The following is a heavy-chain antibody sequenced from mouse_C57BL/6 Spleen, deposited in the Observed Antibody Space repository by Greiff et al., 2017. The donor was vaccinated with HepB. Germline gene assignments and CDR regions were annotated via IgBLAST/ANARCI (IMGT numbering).Heavy chain of an antibody. V-gene: IGHV1-7*01. D-gene: IGHD1-1*01. J-gene: IGHJ2*01. CDR1: GYTFTSYW. CDR3: AREESFITTVVAPFDY. CDR2: INPSSGYT. Sequence: VQLQQSGAELAKPGASVKLSCKASGYTFTSYWMHWVKQRPGQGLEWIGYINPSSGYTKYNQKFKDQATLTADKSSSTAYMQLSSLTCKDSAVYYCAREESFITTVVAPFDYWGQGTTLTVSS.